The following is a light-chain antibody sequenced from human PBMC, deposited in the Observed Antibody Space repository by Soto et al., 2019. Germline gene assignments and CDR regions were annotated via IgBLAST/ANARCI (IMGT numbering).Light chain of an antibody. V-gene: IGLV2-11*01. CDR2: HVT. CDR1: SSDIGHYDY. Sequence: QSALTQPASVSGSPGQSITISCTGTSSDIGHYDYVSWYQQHPGKAPKLMIYHVTKRPSGVPDRFSGSKSGNTASLTISGLQAEDEADFYCCSYGGSFPYVFGTGTKVTVL. J-gene: IGLJ1*01. CDR3: CSYGGSFPYV.